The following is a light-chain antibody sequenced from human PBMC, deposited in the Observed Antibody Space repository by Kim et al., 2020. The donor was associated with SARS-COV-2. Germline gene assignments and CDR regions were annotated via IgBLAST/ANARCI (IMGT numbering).Light chain of an antibody. J-gene: IGLJ2*01. CDR3: SSRDTSGSLVI. CDR2: TKD. Sequence: SSELTQDPAVSVALGQTVRITCQGDSLKNYYASWYQQKPGQAPILVMYTKDKRPAGIPGRFSGSGSGDTTSLTITGAQAEDEGDYYCSSRDTSGSLVIFG. V-gene: IGLV3-19*01. CDR1: SLKNYY.